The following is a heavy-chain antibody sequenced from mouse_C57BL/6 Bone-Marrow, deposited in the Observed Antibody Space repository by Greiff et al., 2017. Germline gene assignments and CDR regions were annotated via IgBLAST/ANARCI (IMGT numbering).Heavy chain of an antibody. CDR3: SSFDGNYFDF. D-gene: IGHD2-3*01. CDR1: GFNIKDDY. J-gene: IGHJ2*01. Sequence: VQLQQSGAELVRPGASVKLSCTASGFNIKDDYIHWVKQRPEQGLEWIGWIDPEIGDTEYASKFQGKATITSDTSSNTVYLQLSSLTYEDTAVYYCSSFDGNYFDFWSQGTPLTVAS. V-gene: IGHV14-4*01. CDR2: IDPEIGDT.